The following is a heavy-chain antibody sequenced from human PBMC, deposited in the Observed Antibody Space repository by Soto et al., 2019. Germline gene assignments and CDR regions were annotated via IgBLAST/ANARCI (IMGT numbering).Heavy chain of an antibody. J-gene: IGHJ6*02. Sequence: GGSLRLSCAASGFTFSSYEMNWVRQAPGKGLEWVSYMSSSGSTIYYAYSVKGRFTISRENAKNSLYLQMNSLRAQETAVYYCARAPYYYDSSGQKIYYYYYGMDVWGQGPSVTVSS. V-gene: IGHV3-48*03. D-gene: IGHD3-22*01. CDR3: ARAPYYYDSSGQKIYYYYYGMDV. CDR2: MSSSGSTI. CDR1: GFTFSSYE.